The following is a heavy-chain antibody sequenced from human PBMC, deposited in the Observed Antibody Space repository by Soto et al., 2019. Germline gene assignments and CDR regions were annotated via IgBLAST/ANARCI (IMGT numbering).Heavy chain of an antibody. CDR2: IIPIIGII. Sequence: GASVKVSCKASGGTFSTYTITWVRQAPGQGLEWMGRIIPIIGIINYAQKFQGRVTITADKFTGTAYMELTRLRSDDTAVYYCARVPDYWGQGILVTVSS. J-gene: IGHJ4*02. CDR3: ARVPDY. V-gene: IGHV1-69*02. CDR1: GGTFSTYT. D-gene: IGHD2-2*01.